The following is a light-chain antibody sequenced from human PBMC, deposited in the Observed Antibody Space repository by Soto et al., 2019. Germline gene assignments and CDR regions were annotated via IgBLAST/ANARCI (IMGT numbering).Light chain of an antibody. V-gene: IGKV3-20*01. J-gene: IGKJ4*01. CDR3: QQYGSLPPT. CDR2: GAS. Sequence: EIVLTQFPGALSLSPGERVTLSFRASQTVSNRYLAWYQQKSGQAPKFLIYGASNRATGIPDRFSVSGSGTDFTLTISSLEPEDFAVYYCQQYGSLPPTFGGGTKVEIK. CDR1: QTVSNRY.